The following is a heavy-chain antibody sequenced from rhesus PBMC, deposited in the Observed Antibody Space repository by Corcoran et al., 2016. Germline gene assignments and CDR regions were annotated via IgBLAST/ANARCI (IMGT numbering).Heavy chain of an antibody. CDR2: IYGSGSST. J-gene: IGHJ4*01. D-gene: IGHD2-2*01. V-gene: IGHV4-169*01. CDR3: ARSWGQRVLVPDY. CDR1: GGSISSSY. Sequence: QLQLQESGPGLVKPSETLSVTCAVSGGSISSSYWSWIRQAPGKGLEWIGYIYGSGSSTNYNPSLKSRVTRSVDTSKNQLSLKLSSVTTADTAVYYCARSWGQRVLVPDYWGQGVLVTVSS.